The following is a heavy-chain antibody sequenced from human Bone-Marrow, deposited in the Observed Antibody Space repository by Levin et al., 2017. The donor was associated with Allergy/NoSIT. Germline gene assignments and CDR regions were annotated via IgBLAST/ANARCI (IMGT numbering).Heavy chain of an antibody. Sequence: GGSLRLSCAASGFTFSSYSMNWVRQAPGKGLEWVSSISSSSSYIYYADSVKGRFTISRDNAKNSLYLQMNSLRAEDTAVYYCARATWIQLSTLYYGMDVWGQGTTVTVSS. V-gene: IGHV3-21*01. J-gene: IGHJ6*02. CDR1: GFTFSSYS. CDR3: ARATWIQLSTLYYGMDV. CDR2: ISSSSSYI. D-gene: IGHD5-18*01.